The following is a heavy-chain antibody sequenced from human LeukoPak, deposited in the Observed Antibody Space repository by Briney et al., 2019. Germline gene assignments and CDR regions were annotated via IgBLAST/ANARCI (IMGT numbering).Heavy chain of an antibody. J-gene: IGHJ6*02. CDR3: ARRGYSSRWYNGMDV. V-gene: IGHV4-34*01. D-gene: IGHD6-13*01. CDR1: GGSFSGYY. Sequence: ETLSLTCAVYGGSFSGYYWSWIRQPPGKGLEWIGEINHSGSTNYNPSLKSRVTISVDTSKNQFSLKLSSVTAADTAVYYCARRGYSSRWYNGMDVWGQGTTVTVSS. CDR2: INHSGST.